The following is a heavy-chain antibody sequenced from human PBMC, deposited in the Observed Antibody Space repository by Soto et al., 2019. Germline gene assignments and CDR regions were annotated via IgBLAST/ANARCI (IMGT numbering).Heavy chain of an antibody. CDR2: IHYSGTT. J-gene: IGHJ3*02. V-gene: IGHV4-34*01. CDR3: ARGTRLRDVDS. D-gene: IGHD2-15*01. CDR1: GGSFSGYY. Sequence: SLTCAVYGGSFSGYYWTWIRQPPGKGLEWIGEIHYSGTTNYNPSLKSRVTTSVNISKKQFSLKLSSVTVADTAMYYCARGTRLRDVDSWGQGTMVTV.